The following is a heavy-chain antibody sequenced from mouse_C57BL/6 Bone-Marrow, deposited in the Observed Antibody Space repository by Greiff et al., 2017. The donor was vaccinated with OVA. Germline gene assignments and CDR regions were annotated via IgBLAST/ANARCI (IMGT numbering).Heavy chain of an antibody. CDR2: ISNGGGST. CDR3: ARHDYAFDY. V-gene: IGHV5-12*01. J-gene: IGHJ2*01. CDR1: GFTFSDYY. D-gene: IGHD2-4*01. Sequence: EVKLMGSGGGLVQPGGSLKLSCAASGFTFSDYYMYWVRQTPEKRLEWVAYISNGGGSTYYPDTVKGRFTISRDNAKNTLYLQMSRLKSEDTAMYYCARHDYAFDYWGQGTTLTVSS.